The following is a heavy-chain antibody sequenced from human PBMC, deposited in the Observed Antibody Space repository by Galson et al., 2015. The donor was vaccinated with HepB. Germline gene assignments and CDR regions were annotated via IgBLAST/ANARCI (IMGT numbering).Heavy chain of an antibody. CDR3: ARGVLWFGSYYYYYYGMDV. CDR2: INTNTGNP. V-gene: IGHV7-4-1*02. D-gene: IGHD3-10*01. J-gene: IGHJ6*02. Sequence: SVKVSCKASGYTFTNYAMNWVRQAPGQGLEWMGWINTNTGNPTYAQGFTGRFVFSLDTSVCTAYLQISSLKAEDTAVYYCARGVLWFGSYYYYYYGMDVRGQGTTVTVSS. CDR1: GYTFTNYA.